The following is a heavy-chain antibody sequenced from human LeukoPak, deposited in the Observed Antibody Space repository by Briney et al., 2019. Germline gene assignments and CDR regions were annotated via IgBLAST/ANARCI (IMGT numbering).Heavy chain of an antibody. J-gene: IGHJ3*02. CDR2: IKSKSDGGTT. V-gene: IGHV3-15*01. CDR1: GFTFSNYW. D-gene: IGHD2-15*01. Sequence: GGSLRLSCAASGFTFSNYWMHWVRQAPGKGLEWVGRIKSKSDGGTTDYAAPVKGRFTISRDDSKNTLYLQMNSLKTEDTAVYYCTTAPRGYCSGGSCSYAFDIWGQGTMVTVSS. CDR3: TTAPRGYCSGGSCSYAFDI.